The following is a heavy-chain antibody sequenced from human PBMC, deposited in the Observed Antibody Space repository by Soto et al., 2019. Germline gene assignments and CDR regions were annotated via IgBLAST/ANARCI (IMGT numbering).Heavy chain of an antibody. D-gene: IGHD4-17*01. CDR3: ARGIKYGAYSRWFAP. J-gene: IGHJ5*02. CDR1: GYIFTNYD. CDR2: INPNSGNT. V-gene: IGHV1-8*01. Sequence: QVQLVQSGAEVKKPGASVKVSCKASGYIFTNYDINWVRQATGQGLEYLGWINPNSGNTGYVQKFKGRGTMTRNTSINTAYMGLNSLRSEDTAVYYCARGIKYGAYSRWFAPWGQGTLVTVSS.